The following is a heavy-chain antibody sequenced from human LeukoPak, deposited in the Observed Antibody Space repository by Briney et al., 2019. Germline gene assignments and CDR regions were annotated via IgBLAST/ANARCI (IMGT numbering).Heavy chain of an antibody. J-gene: IGHJ6*02. V-gene: IGHV3-9*01. CDR1: GFTFDDYA. CDR3: ARPQQGGTTRSHGLDV. CDR2: ISWNGGSI. Sequence: GRSLRLSCAASGFTFDDYAMQWVRQAPGKGLEWVSGISWNGGSIAYADSVKGRFTISRDNAKNSLYLQMNSLRAEDTAVYYCARPQQGGTTRSHGLDVWGQGTTVTVSS. D-gene: IGHD2-2*01.